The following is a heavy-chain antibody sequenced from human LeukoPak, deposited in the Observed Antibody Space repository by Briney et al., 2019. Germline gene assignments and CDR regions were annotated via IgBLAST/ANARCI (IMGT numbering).Heavy chain of an antibody. CDR2: IYTSGST. Sequence: SETLSLTCTLSGGSISRYYWSWIRQPAGKGLEWIGRIYTSGSTDYNPSLKSRLSMSVDTSRNQFSLKLSSVTAADTAVYYCAREYCSSTSSTSCYYYFYMDVWGKGTTVTVSS. J-gene: IGHJ6*03. CDR3: AREYCSSTSSTSCYYYFYMDV. CDR1: GGSISRYY. D-gene: IGHD2-2*01. V-gene: IGHV4-4*07.